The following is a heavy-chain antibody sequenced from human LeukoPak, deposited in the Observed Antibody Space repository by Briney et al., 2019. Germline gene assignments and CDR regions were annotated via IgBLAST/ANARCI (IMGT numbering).Heavy chain of an antibody. CDR3: ARDRKGYSSSADAFDI. CDR1: GYTFTSYG. Sequence: ASVKVSCKASGYTFTSYGISWVRQAPGLGLEWMGWTSAYNGNTNYAQKLQGRVTMTTDTSTSTAYMEPRSLRSDDTAVYYCARDRKGYSSSADAFDIWGQGTMVTVSS. D-gene: IGHD6-6*01. V-gene: IGHV1-18*01. J-gene: IGHJ3*02. CDR2: TSAYNGNT.